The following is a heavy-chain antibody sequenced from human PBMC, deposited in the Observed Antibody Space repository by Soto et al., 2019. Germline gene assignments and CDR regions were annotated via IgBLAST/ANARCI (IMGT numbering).Heavy chain of an antibody. D-gene: IGHD3-22*01. CDR2: IWYDGSNE. CDR3: ARDRDYYDNSGYALDI. J-gene: IGHJ3*02. CDR1: GFSFSSYG. V-gene: IGHV3-33*01. Sequence: QVQLVESGGGVVQPGKSLRLSCAASGFSFSSYGMHWVRQAPGKGLEWVAVIWYDGSNEDYADSVKGRFAISRDNSKTTLDLQMNSLRADDTAVYDCARDRDYYDNSGYALDIWGQGTVVTVSS.